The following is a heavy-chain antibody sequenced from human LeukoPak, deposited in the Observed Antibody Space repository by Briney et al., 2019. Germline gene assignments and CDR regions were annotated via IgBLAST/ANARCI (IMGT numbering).Heavy chain of an antibody. CDR3: ARNGSVTTVTTARYYYYGMDV. J-gene: IGHJ6*02. V-gene: IGHV1-18*01. D-gene: IGHD4-11*01. CDR1: GYTFTSYG. Sequence: ASVKVSGKASGYTFTSYGISWVRQAPGQGLEWMGWISAYNGNTNYAQKLQGRVTMTTDTSTSTAYMELRSLRSDDTAVYYCARNGSVTTVTTARYYYYGMDVWGQGTTVTVSS. CDR2: ISAYNGNT.